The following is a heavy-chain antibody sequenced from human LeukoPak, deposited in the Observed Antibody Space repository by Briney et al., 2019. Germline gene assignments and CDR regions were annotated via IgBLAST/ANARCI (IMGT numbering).Heavy chain of an antibody. CDR3: TRGVRALDRKSGSYDAFDV. Sequence: ASVKVSCKSSGYSFTSYGITWVRQAPGQGLEWRGWISALNGNTDYAQKLQGRVTVTTDTSTNTAYMELRGLRSDDTAVYYCTRGVRALDRKSGSYDAFDVWGQGTMVTVSS. V-gene: IGHV1-18*01. D-gene: IGHD1-26*01. CDR1: GYSFTSYG. J-gene: IGHJ3*01. CDR2: ISALNGNT.